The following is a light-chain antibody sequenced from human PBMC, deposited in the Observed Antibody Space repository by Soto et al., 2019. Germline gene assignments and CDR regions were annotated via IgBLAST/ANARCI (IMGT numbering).Light chain of an antibody. Sequence: EIVLTQSPCTLSLSAWEKAALSCTASQSVTSSCLAWYQRKPGKAPRLLIHTTSSRATDIPDRFSGSGSGTDFTLTISSLQPEDYAVYYCQQYGSSPLTFGQGTRLEIK. V-gene: IGKV3-20*01. J-gene: IGKJ5*01. CDR2: TTS. CDR1: QSVTSSC. CDR3: QQYGSSPLT.